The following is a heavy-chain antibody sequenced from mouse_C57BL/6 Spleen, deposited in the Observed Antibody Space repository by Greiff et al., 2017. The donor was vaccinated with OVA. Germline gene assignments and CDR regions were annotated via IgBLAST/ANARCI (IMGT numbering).Heavy chain of an antibody. D-gene: IGHD2-1*01. CDR3: AKTLYCNVYAMDY. CDR1: GYTFTSYW. V-gene: IGHV1-7*01. CDR2: INPSSGYT. Sequence: VKLQESGAELAKPGASVKLSCKASGYTFTSYWMHWVKQRPGQGLEWIGYINPSSGYTKYNQKFKDKATLTADKSSSTAYMQLSSLTYEDSAVYYCAKTLYCNVYAMDYWGQGTSVTVSS. J-gene: IGHJ4*01.